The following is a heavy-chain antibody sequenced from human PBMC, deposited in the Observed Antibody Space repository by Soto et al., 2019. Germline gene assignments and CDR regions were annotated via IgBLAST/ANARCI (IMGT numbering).Heavy chain of an antibody. D-gene: IGHD3-10*01. CDR3: ARDPYYYGSGDKGGFDP. Sequence: QVQLQESGPGLVKPSGTLSLTCAVSGGSLSSTHWWSWVRQPPRKGLEWIGDIDHTGSTNYNASRKSRVTISVDKSNNQFSLNLSSVTAADTAVYYCARDPYYYGSGDKGGFDPWGQGTLVIVSS. CDR2: IDHTGST. J-gene: IGHJ5*02. CDR1: GGSLSSTHW. V-gene: IGHV4-4*02.